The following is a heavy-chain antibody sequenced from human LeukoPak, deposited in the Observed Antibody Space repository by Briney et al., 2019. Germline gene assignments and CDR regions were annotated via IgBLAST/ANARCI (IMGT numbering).Heavy chain of an antibody. Sequence: PGGSLRLSCAASGFTFSSYSMNWVRQAPGKGLEWVSSISSSSSYIYYADSVKGRFTISRDNAENSLYLQMNSLRAEDTAVYYCARASSGWYFDYYYMDVWGRGTTVTVSS. V-gene: IGHV3-21*04. CDR1: GFTFSSYS. J-gene: IGHJ6*03. CDR3: ARASSGWYFDYYYMDV. D-gene: IGHD6-19*01. CDR2: ISSSSSYI.